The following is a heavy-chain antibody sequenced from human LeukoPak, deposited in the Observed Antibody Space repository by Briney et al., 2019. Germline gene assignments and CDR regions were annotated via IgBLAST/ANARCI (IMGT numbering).Heavy chain of an antibody. Sequence: PAASLRLSCAASGFTFSSYAMSWVRQAPGKGLEWVSAISGSGGSTYYADSVKGRFTISRDNSKNTLYLQMNSLRAEDTAVYYCAKEGYYDSSGYYPLGYFDYWGQGTLVTVSS. V-gene: IGHV3-23*01. CDR2: ISGSGGST. CDR1: GFTFSSYA. J-gene: IGHJ4*02. D-gene: IGHD3-22*01. CDR3: AKEGYYDSSGYYPLGYFDY.